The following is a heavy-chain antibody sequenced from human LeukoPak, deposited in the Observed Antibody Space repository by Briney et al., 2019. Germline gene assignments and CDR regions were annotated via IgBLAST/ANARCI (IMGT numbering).Heavy chain of an antibody. V-gene: IGHV3-33*01. CDR2: IWHDGSNK. CDR3: ARAVGPYDY. D-gene: IGHD3-10*01. J-gene: IGHJ4*02. CDR1: GFIFSSYG. Sequence: GGSLRLSCAASGFIFSSYGMHWVRQAPGKGLEWVAVIWHDGSNKYYADSVKGRFTISRDNSKNTLYLQMNSLRAEDTAVYFCARAVGPYDYWGQGTLVAVSS.